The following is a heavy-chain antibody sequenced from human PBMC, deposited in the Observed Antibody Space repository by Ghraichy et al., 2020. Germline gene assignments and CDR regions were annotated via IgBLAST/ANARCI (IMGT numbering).Heavy chain of an antibody. CDR3: ARGGGLYFPY. D-gene: IGHD3-10*01. V-gene: IGHV4-31*03. CDR1: GGSISSGGYY. J-gene: IGHJ4*02. CDR2: IYFSGSA. Sequence: SETLSLTCTVSGGSISSGGYYWSWIRQHPGKGLEWIGYIYFSGSAYYNPPLKSRATISVDTSKNQFSLRLSSVTAADTAVYYCARGGGLYFPYWGQGNLVTVSS.